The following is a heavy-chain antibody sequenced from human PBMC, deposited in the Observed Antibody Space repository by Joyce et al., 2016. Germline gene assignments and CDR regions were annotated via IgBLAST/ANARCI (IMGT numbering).Heavy chain of an antibody. J-gene: IGHJ5*02. D-gene: IGHD3-16*01. V-gene: IGHV3-74*01. CDR2: INSDGSTT. CDR1: GFTFSKYW. Sequence: EVQLVQSGGGLVKPGGSLRLSCEVSGFTFSKYWMHWVRQAPGKGLVWVSHINSDGSTTSYADSVWGRFTISRDNANDTLYLEMKSLRAEDTAVYYCARPVGPWGWFDPWGQGTLVTVSS. CDR3: ARPVGPWGWFDP.